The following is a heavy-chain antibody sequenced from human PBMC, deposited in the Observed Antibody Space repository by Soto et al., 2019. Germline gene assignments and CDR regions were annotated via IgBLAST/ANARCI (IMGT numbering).Heavy chain of an antibody. CDR2: VSGHNGNT. V-gene: IGHV1-18*01. J-gene: IGHJ4*02. CDR3: GRVSIALEYSTSPFDF. D-gene: IGHD6-6*01. CDR1: GYTFSDYG. Sequence: ASVKVSCKTSGYTFSDYGVIWVRQAPGEGLEWMGWVSGHNGNTFYAQSFQGRVTMATDASTSTGYMELRSLRSGDTAVYYCGRVSIALEYSTSPFDFWGQGTLVTVSS.